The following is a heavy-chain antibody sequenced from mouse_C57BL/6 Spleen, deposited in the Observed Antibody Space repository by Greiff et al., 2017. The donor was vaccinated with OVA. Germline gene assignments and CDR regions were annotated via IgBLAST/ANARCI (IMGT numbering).Heavy chain of an antibody. J-gene: IGHJ2*01. CDR1: GYTFTDYN. CDR2: INPNNGGT. D-gene: IGHD2-4*01. Sequence: VQLQQSGPELVKPGASVKIPCKASGYTFTDYNMDWVKQSPGKSLEWIGDINPNNGGTIYNQKFKGKATLTVDKSSSTDYMELRSLTSEDTAVYYCARSVYDYDGYYFDYWGQGTTLTVSS. CDR3: ARSVYDYDGYYFDY. V-gene: IGHV1-18*01.